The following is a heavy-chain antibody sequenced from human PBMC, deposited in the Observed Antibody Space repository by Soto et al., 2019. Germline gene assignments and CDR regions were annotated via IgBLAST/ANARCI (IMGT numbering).Heavy chain of an antibody. CDR2: TYYRSKWYN. J-gene: IGHJ4*02. V-gene: IGHV6-1*01. CDR1: GDSVSSNSAA. D-gene: IGHD1-26*01. CDR3: ARGEQYSGRIFDY. Sequence: QVQLQQSGPGLVKPSQTLSVTCGISGDSVSSNSAAWNWLRQSPSRGLEWLGRTYYRSKWYNDCAVSVESRISIDPDTSKNHFSLQLNFVTPADTAVYFCARGEQYSGRIFDYWGQGTLVTVSS.